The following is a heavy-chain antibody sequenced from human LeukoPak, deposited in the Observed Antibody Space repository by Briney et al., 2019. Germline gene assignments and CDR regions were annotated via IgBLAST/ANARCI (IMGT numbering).Heavy chain of an antibody. D-gene: IGHD3-10*01. Sequence: GASVKVSCKASGYTFTSYGISWVRQAPGQGLEGMGWINPNSGGTNYAQKFQGRVTMTRDTSISTAYMELSRLRSDDTAVYYCARDRGTRITMVRGVTPLDYWGQGTLVTVSS. CDR3: ARDRGTRITMVRGVTPLDY. J-gene: IGHJ4*02. CDR1: GYTFTSYG. V-gene: IGHV1-2*02. CDR2: INPNSGGT.